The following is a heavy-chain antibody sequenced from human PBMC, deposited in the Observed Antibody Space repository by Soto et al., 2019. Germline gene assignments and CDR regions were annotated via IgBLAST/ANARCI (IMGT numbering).Heavy chain of an antibody. D-gene: IGHD4-17*01. CDR2: IVVGSGNT. CDR3: AADPRQNGEWDYGDYPTPGWLEP. CDR1: GFTFTSSA. Sequence: QMQLVQSGPEVKKPGTSVKVSCKASGFTFTSSAMQWVRQARGQRLEWIGWIVVGSGNTNYAQKFQERVTITRDMSTSTAYMELSSLRSEDTAVYYCAADPRQNGEWDYGDYPTPGWLEPWGQGTLVTVSS. V-gene: IGHV1-58*02. J-gene: IGHJ5*02.